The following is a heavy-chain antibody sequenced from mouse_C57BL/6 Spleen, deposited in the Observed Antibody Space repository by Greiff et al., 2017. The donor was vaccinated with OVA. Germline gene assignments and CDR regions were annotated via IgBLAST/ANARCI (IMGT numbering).Heavy chain of an antibody. D-gene: IGHD1-1*01. J-gene: IGHJ2*01. V-gene: IGHV1-55*01. Sequence: LQQPGAELVKPGASVKMSCKASGYTFTSYWITWVKQRPGQGLEWIGDIYPGSGSTNYNEKFKSKATLTVDTSSSTAYMQLSSLTSEDSAVYYCARSYYGSSRYYFDDGGEGTTLTVSS. CDR3: ARSYYGSSRYYFDD. CDR1: GYTFTSYW. CDR2: IYPGSGST.